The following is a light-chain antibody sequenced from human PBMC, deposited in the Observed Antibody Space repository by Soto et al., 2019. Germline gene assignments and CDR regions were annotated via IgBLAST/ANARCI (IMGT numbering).Light chain of an antibody. CDR1: STDVGGYDY. CDR3: QSYDSSLNTFYV. J-gene: IGLJ1*01. Sequence: QSVLTQPASVSGSPGQSISISCTGSSTDVGGYDYVSWYQHHPGAVPKLLVYEVKNRPSGVSYRFSGSKSGSTASLTISGLQAEDEADYYCQSYDSSLNTFYVLGTGTKV. CDR2: EVK. V-gene: IGLV2-14*01.